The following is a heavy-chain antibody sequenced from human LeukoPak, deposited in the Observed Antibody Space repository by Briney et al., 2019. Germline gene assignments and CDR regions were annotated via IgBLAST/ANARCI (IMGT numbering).Heavy chain of an antibody. CDR2: IYYSGST. V-gene: IGHV4-39*02. J-gene: IGHJ5*02. CDR3: AKDYRYAIAAPGRQYNWFDR. CDR1: GGSISSSSYY. Sequence: SETLSLTCTVSGGSISSSSYYWGWIRQPPGKGLEWIGSIYYSGSTYYNPSLKSRVTISVDTSKNQFSLKLSSVTAADTAVYYCAKDYRYAIAAPGRQYNWFDRWGQGTRVTVSS. D-gene: IGHD6-13*01.